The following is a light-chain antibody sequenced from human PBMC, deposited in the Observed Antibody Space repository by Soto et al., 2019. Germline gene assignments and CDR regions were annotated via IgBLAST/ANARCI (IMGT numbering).Light chain of an antibody. CDR1: SSDVGEYNY. CDR3: SSYGGNYNFV. J-gene: IGLJ1*01. Sequence: QSVLTQPPSASGSPGQSVTISCTGTSSDVGEYNYVSWYQQHPGKAPRLMIFEVNKRPSGVPDRFSGSKSGNTASLTVSGLQAEDEADYYCSSYGGNYNFVFGTG. V-gene: IGLV2-8*01. CDR2: EVN.